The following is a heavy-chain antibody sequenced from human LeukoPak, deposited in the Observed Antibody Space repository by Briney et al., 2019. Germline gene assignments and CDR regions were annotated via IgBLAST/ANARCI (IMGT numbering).Heavy chain of an antibody. Sequence: PGGSLRHSCSASGFTFSSYSMNWVRQAPGKGLEWVSSISSSSSYIYYADSVKGRFTISRDNSKNTLYLQMNSLRAEDTAVYYCARVKRDILTGYYTPTYYFDYWGQGTLVTVSS. J-gene: IGHJ4*02. D-gene: IGHD3-9*01. V-gene: IGHV3-21*04. CDR3: ARVKRDILTGYYTPTYYFDY. CDR1: GFTFSSYS. CDR2: ISSSSSYI.